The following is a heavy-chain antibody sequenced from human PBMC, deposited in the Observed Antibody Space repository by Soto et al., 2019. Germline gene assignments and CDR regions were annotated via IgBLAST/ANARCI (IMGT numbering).Heavy chain of an antibody. Sequence: EVQLVESGGGVLRPGGSLRLSCAASGFIFDDYGMSWARQAPGEGLEWVSGVNWNGGSTGYADSVKGRFTISRDNAKNFLFLQMNSLRVEDTAFDYFVGGASLNFDYWGQGTRVTVSS. CDR1: GFIFDDYG. V-gene: IGHV3-20*04. D-gene: IGHD1-26*01. CDR2: VNWNGGST. J-gene: IGHJ4*02. CDR3: VGGASLNFDY.